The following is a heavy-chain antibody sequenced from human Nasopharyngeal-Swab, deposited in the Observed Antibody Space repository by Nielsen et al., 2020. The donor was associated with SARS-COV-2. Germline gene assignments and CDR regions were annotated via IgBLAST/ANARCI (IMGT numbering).Heavy chain of an antibody. CDR2: ISAYNGNT. V-gene: IGHV1-18*01. CDR3: ARALGYSRSSGGYFWLDP. CDR1: GYTFTSHG. J-gene: IGHJ5*02. Sequence: ASVKVSCKASGYTFTSHGINWLRQAPGQGLEWLGWISAYNGNTNYAQKLQGRVTMTTDTSTSTAYMELTSLRSDDTAVYYCARALGYSRSSGGYFWLDPRGQGTLVTVSS. D-gene: IGHD6-6*01.